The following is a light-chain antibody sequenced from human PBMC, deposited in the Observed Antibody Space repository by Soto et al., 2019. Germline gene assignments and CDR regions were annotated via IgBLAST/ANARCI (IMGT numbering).Light chain of an antibody. CDR2: AAS. Sequence: DIQMTQSPSSVSASVGDRVTITCRASQGVSSRLAWYQQKPGQAPKLLIYAASSLQSGVPPRFSGSGSGTDFTLSISSLQPEDFATYYCQQTNIFPLTFGGGTKVEI. CDR1: QGVSSR. CDR3: QQTNIFPLT. V-gene: IGKV1-12*01. J-gene: IGKJ4*01.